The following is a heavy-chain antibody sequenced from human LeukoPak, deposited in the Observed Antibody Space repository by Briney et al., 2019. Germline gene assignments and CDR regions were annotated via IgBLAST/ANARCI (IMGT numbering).Heavy chain of an antibody. Sequence: PGGSLRLSCAASGFTFSSYSMNWVRQAPGKGLEWVSSISSSSSYIYYADSVKGRFTISRDNAKNSLYLQMNSLRAEDTAVYYCARGGAGATLYYYYTDVWGKGTTVTVSS. CDR1: GFTFSSYS. D-gene: IGHD7-27*01. CDR2: ISSSSSYI. CDR3: ARGGAGATLYYYYTDV. V-gene: IGHV3-21*01. J-gene: IGHJ6*03.